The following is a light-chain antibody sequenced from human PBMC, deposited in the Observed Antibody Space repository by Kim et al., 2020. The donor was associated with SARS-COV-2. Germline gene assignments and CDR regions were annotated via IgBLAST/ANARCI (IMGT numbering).Light chain of an antibody. Sequence: VSPGQTASITCSGDKLGDKYACWYQQKPGQSPVLVIYQDSKRPSGIPERFSGSSSGNTASLTISGTQAMDEADYYCQAWDSSHVVFGGGTQLTVL. J-gene: IGLJ2*01. CDR2: QDS. V-gene: IGLV3-1*01. CDR1: KLGDKY. CDR3: QAWDSSHVV.